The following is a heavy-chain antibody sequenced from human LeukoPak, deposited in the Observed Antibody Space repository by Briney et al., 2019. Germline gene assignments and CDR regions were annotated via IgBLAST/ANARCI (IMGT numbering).Heavy chain of an antibody. J-gene: IGHJ4*02. CDR1: GYSFTSYW. CDR3: ARHGTSGSYTGWYFDY. CDR2: IYPGDSDT. V-gene: IGHV5-51*01. Sequence: GGSLKISCKGSGYSFTSYWYVWVRHMPGKSLEWIGSIYPGDSDTRYSPSFQGQVTISADKSISTAYLQWSSLKASDTAMYYFARHGTSGSYTGWYFDYWGQGTLVTVSS. D-gene: IGHD1-26*01.